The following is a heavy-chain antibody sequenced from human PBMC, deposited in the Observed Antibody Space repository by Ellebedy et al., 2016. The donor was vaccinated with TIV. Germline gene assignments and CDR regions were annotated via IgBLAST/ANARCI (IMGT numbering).Heavy chain of an antibody. Sequence: GESLKISCAASGYIFTDYWVAWVRQTPGLGLGWMGIIDPDDSDTSYSTSFQGQVTISGDRSSSSTYLQWSSLRASDTAIYYCARLQSSMVGATVPDSWGQGTQVIVSS. D-gene: IGHD1-26*01. CDR2: IDPDDSDT. CDR3: ARLQSSMVGATVPDS. V-gene: IGHV5-51*01. J-gene: IGHJ4*02. CDR1: GYIFTDYW.